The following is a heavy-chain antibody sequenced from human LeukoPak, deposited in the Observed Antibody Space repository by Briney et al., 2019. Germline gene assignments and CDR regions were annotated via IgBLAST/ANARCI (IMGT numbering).Heavy chain of an antibody. CDR2: INAGNGDT. V-gene: IGHV1-3*01. CDR1: GYTFTSYA. CDR3: AATVDYCSGGSCNNHYYGMDV. D-gene: IGHD2-15*01. Sequence: ASVKVSCKASGYTFTSYAMHWVRQAPGQRLEWMGWINAGNGDTKYSQKFQGRVTITRDTSASTAYMELSSLRSEDTAVYYCAATVDYCSGGSCNNHYYGMDVWGQGTTVTVSS. J-gene: IGHJ6*02.